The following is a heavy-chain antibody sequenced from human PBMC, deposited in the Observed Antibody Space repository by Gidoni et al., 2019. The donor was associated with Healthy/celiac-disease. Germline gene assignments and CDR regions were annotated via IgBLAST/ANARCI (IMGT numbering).Heavy chain of an antibody. CDR2: IKSKTDGGTT. V-gene: IGHV3-15*01. CDR3: TTDLTTVTTAYYYYMDV. D-gene: IGHD4-17*01. Sequence: EVQLVASGGGLVKPGGSLRLSCAASGFTFSNAWMSWVRQAPGKGLEWVGRIKSKTDGGTTDYAAPVKGRFTISRDDSKNTLYLQMNSLKTEDTAVYYCTTDLTTVTTAYYYYMDVWGKGTTVTVSS. J-gene: IGHJ6*03. CDR1: GFTFSNAW.